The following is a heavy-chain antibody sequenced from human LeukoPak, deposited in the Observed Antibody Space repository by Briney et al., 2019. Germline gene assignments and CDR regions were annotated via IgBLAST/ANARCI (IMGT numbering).Heavy chain of an antibody. Sequence: SETLSLTCTVSGGSISSYYWSWIRQPPGKGLEWIGYIYYSGSTNYNPSLKSRVTISVDTSKNQFSLKLSSVTAADTAVYYCARLRVPARYCSSTSCYELDYWGQGTLATVSS. J-gene: IGHJ4*02. CDR1: GGSISSYY. CDR2: IYYSGST. CDR3: ARLRVPARYCSSTSCYELDY. D-gene: IGHD2-2*01. V-gene: IGHV4-59*08.